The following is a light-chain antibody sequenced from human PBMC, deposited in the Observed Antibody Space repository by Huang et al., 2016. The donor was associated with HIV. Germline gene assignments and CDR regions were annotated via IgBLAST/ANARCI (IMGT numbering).Light chain of an antibody. CDR3: QQYDIHPLT. Sequence: IRMTQSPSSLSASTGDRVTITCRANQDINNFLAWYQQRPGSVPTLLIYAASTLQSGVPSRFSGNGSGTDFTLTIGCLHSEDVATYYCQQYDIHPLTFGPGTRVDIK. J-gene: IGKJ3*01. CDR2: AAS. V-gene: IGKV1-8*01. CDR1: QDINNF.